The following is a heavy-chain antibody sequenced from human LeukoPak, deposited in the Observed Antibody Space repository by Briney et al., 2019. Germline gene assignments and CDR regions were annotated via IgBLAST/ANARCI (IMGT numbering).Heavy chain of an antibody. CDR1: GFTFSSYG. CDR2: ISYDGSNK. Sequence: GGSLRLSCAASGFTFSSYGMHWVRQAPGKGLEWVAVISYDGSNKYYADSVKGRFTISRDNSKNTLYLQMNSLRAEDTAVYYCAKGISGGSYLGFDYWGQGTLVTVSS. D-gene: IGHD1-26*01. J-gene: IGHJ4*02. V-gene: IGHV3-30*18. CDR3: AKGISGGSYLGFDY.